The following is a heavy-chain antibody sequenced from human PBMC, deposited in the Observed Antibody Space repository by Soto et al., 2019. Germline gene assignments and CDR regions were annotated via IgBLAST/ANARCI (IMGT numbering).Heavy chain of an antibody. CDR3: ARVGNDIVLMVYAMGTNTAYYYGMDV. CDR1: GGTFSSYA. V-gene: IGHV1-69*13. Sequence: SVKVSCKASGGTFSSYAISWVRQAPGQGLAWMGGIIPIFGAANDAQKFQGRVTITADESTSTAYMELSSLRAEDTAVYYCARVGNDIVLMVYAMGTNTAYYYGMDVWGQGTTVTVSS. D-gene: IGHD2-8*01. J-gene: IGHJ6*02. CDR2: IIPIFGAA.